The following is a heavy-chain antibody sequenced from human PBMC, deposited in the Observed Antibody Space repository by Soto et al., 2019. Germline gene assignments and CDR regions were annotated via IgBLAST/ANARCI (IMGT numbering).Heavy chain of an antibody. CDR2: IDPSDSYT. J-gene: IGHJ6*02. V-gene: IGHV5-10-1*01. CDR1: GYSFTSYW. D-gene: IGHD3-10*01. CDR3: ATSPSPYYYGSGSYRKQTYYYHGMEV. Sequence: GESLKISCKGSGYSFTSYWISCVRQMPGKGLEWMGRIDPSDSYTNYSPSFQGHVTISADKTINTSYVQWSSLKASDTAMYYCATSPSPYYYGSGSYRKQTYYYHGMEVGGQGTTVTVSS.